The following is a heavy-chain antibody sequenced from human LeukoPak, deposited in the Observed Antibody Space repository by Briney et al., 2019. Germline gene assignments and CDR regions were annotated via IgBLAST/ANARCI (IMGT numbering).Heavy chain of an antibody. CDR3: ARGSSGYYVRY. J-gene: IGHJ4*02. Sequence: GGSLRLSCAASGFTFSSYAMSWVRQAPGKGLEWVSAISGSGGSTYYADSVKGRFTISRDNSKNTLYLQMNSLRAEDTAVHYCARGSSGYYVRYWGQGTLVTVSS. CDR2: ISGSGGST. CDR1: GFTFSSYA. V-gene: IGHV3-23*01. D-gene: IGHD3-22*01.